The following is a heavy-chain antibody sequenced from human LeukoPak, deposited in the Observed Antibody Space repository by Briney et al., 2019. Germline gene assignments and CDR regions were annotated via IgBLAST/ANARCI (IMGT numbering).Heavy chain of an antibody. J-gene: IGHJ5*02. CDR2: IYYSRST. CDR1: GGSISSGDYY. V-gene: IGHV4-30-4*08. D-gene: IGHD2-2*01. CDR3: ARVRCSSTSCRKGRDKWFGP. Sequence: SETLSLTCTASGGSISSGDYYWSCIRQPPGKGLEWVGYIYYSRSTYYNPSLKSRVTISVDTSKNQFSLKLSSVTAADRAVYYCARVRCSSTSCRKGRDKWFGPWGQGTLVTVSS.